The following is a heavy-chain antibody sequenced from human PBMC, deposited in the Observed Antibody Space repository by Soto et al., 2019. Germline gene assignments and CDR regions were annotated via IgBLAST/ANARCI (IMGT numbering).Heavy chain of an antibody. V-gene: IGHV3-48*03. D-gene: IGHD2-8*01. Sequence: GGSLRLSCAASGFTFSSYEMNWVRQAPGKGLEWVSYISSSGSTIYYADSVKGRFTISRDNAKNSLYLQMNSLRAEDTAVYYCARDKMVGLLVGMDVWGQGTTVTVSS. CDR3: ARDKMVGLLVGMDV. CDR1: GFTFSSYE. CDR2: ISSSGSTI. J-gene: IGHJ6*02.